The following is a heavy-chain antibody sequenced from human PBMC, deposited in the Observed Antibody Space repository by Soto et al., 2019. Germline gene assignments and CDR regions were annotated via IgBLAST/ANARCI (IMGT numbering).Heavy chain of an antibody. D-gene: IGHD3-10*01. V-gene: IGHV4-39*07. Sequence: NPSETLSLTCTVSGGSISSSRCHWGWIRQPPGKGLEWIASIKYSGTTFYNPSLKSRVTISVDTSKNQLSLKLSSVTAADTAVYYCARAYGSGYMDVWGQGTTVTVSS. CDR1: GGSISSSRCH. CDR3: ARAYGSGYMDV. CDR2: IKYSGTT. J-gene: IGHJ6*02.